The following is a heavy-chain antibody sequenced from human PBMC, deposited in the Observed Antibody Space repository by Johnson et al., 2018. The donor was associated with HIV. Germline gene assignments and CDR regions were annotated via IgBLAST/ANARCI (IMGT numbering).Heavy chain of an antibody. D-gene: IGHD6-6*01. Sequence: VQLVESGGGLVKPGGSLRLSCAASGFTFSSYDMHWVRQTTGKGLEWVSGIGTAGDTYYPGSVKGRFTISRENAKNSLYLQMNSLRAEDTAVYYCARHSTSSTMGAFDIWGQGTMVTVSS. V-gene: IGHV3-13*01. CDR3: ARHSTSSTMGAFDI. J-gene: IGHJ3*02. CDR1: GFTFSSYD. CDR2: IGTAGDT.